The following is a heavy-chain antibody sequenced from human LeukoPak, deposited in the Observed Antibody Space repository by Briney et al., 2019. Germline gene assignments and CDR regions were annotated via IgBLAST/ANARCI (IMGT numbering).Heavy chain of an antibody. CDR3: ARDLAAAHNPLDY. V-gene: IGHV4-39*02. CDR1: GGSISSSSDY. J-gene: IGHJ4*02. Sequence: SETLSLTCTVSGGSISSSSDYWGWIRQAPGKGLEWIGSIYYHENTYYNSSLKSRVTISVDTSKNQFSLKLNSVTAADTAVYYCARDLAAAHNPLDYWGQGTLVTVSS. CDR2: IYYHENT. D-gene: IGHD6-13*01.